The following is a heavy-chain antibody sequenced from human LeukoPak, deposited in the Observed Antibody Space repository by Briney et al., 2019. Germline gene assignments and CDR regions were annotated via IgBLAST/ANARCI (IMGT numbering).Heavy chain of an antibody. CDR1: GFTVGYNY. D-gene: IGHD6-13*01. Sequence: GGSLRLSCAASGFTVGYNYMTWVRQAPGKGLEWVAAISPDGNNKYYADSVKGRFTISRDNSKNTVYVQMNSLRVEDTAVYYCARGGLTSSWFEYWGQGTLVTVAS. CDR3: ARGGLTSSWFEY. J-gene: IGHJ4*02. V-gene: IGHV3-30-3*01. CDR2: ISPDGNNK.